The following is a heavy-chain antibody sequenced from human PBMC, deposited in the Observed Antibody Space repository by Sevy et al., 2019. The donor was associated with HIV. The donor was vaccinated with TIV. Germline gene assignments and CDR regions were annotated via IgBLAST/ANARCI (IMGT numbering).Heavy chain of an antibody. V-gene: IGHV1-2*02. CDR3: ATEYSYDY. D-gene: IGHD4-4*01. CDR2: INSNSGAI. J-gene: IGHJ4*02. CDR1: GHTFSDYY. Sequence: APVKVSCKASGHTFSDYYIQWVRQAPGQGLEWMGWINSNSGAISYAQKFQGRVTMTSDTSISTVYMELSRLRSDDTAVYYCATEYSYDYWGQGTLVTVSS.